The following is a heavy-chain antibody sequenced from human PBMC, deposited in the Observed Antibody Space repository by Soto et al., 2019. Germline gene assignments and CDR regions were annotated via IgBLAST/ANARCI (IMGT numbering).Heavy chain of an antibody. Sequence: QVQLVQSGAEVKKPGSSVKVSCKASGGTFSSYTISWVRQAPGQGLEWMGRIIPILGIANYAQKFQGRVTITADKSTSTAYMELSSLRSKDTAVYYCARDLRRHGMDVWGQGTTVTVSS. CDR3: ARDLRRHGMDV. J-gene: IGHJ6*02. CDR1: GGTFSSYT. CDR2: IIPILGIA. V-gene: IGHV1-69*08.